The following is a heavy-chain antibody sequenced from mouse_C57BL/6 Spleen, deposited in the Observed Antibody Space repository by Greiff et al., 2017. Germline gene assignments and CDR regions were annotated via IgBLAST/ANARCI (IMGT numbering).Heavy chain of an antibody. CDR2: IYPGSGNT. J-gene: IGHJ2*01. V-gene: IGHV1-66*01. Sequence: VQLVESGPELVKPGASVKISCKASGYSFTSYYIHWVKQRPGQGLEWIGWIYPGSGNTKYNEKFKGKATLTTDTSSSTAYMQLSSLTSEVSAVYYCARDGDYDGLDYWGQGTTLTVSS. CDR3: ARDGDYDGLDY. CDR1: GYSFTSYY. D-gene: IGHD2-4*01.